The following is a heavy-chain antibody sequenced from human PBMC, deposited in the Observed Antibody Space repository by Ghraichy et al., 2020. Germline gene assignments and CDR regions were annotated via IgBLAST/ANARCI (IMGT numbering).Heavy chain of an antibody. CDR2: IYYSGSS. Sequence: SETLSLTCTVSGDSISSGSYYWSWIRQHPGKGLEWIGYIYYSGSSYYNPSLKSRVTISLDTSKKFSLKLTSVTAADTAVYYCARGLAGGNSDNWGQGTLVTVSS. D-gene: IGHD4-23*01. J-gene: IGHJ4*02. V-gene: IGHV4-31*03. CDR3: ARGLAGGNSDN. CDR1: GDSISSGSYY.